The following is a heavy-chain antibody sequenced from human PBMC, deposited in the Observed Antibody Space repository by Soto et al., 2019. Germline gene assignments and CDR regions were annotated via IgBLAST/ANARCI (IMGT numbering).Heavy chain of an antibody. J-gene: IGHJ4*02. V-gene: IGHV4-34*01. CDR3: ARGPMYYDFWSGYYIRYYFDY. Sequence: PSETLSLTCAVYGGSFSGYYWSWIRQPPGKGLEWIGEINHSGSTNYNPSLKSRVTISVDTSKNQFSLKLSSVTAADTAAYYCARGPMYYDFWSGYYIRYYFDYWGQGTLVTVS. CDR2: INHSGST. CDR1: GGSFSGYY. D-gene: IGHD3-3*01.